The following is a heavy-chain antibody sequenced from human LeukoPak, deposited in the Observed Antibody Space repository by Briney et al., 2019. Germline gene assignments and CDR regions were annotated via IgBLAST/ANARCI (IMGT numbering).Heavy chain of an antibody. V-gene: IGHV3-48*01. J-gene: IGHJ3*02. CDR1: GFTFSSYS. CDR2: ISSSSSTI. Sequence: GGSLRLSCAASGFTFSSYSRNWVRQAPGKGLEWVSYISSSSSTIYYADSVKGRFTISRDNAKNSLYLQMNSLRAEDTAVYYCARSLGAFDIWGQGTMVTVSS. CDR3: ARSLGAFDI.